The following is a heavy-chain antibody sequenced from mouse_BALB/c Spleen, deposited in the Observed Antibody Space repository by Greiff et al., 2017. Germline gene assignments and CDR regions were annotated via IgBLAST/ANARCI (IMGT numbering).Heavy chain of an antibody. CDR3: ARTGTGYYAMDY. V-gene: IGHV1-9*01. CDR1: GYTFSSYW. J-gene: IGHJ4*01. Sequence: VQGVESGAELMKPGASVKISCKATGYTFSSYWIEWVKQRPGHGLEWIGEILPGSGSTNYNEKFKGKATFTADTSSNTAYMQLSSLTSEDSAVYYCARTGTGYYAMDYWGQGTSVTVSS. CDR2: ILPGSGST. D-gene: IGHD4-1*01.